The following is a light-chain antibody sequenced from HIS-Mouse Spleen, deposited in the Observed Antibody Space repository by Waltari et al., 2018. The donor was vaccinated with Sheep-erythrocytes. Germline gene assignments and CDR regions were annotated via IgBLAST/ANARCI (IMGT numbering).Light chain of an antibody. CDR3: QQRSNWPPIT. CDR2: DAS. CDR1: QSVSSY. Sequence: ATLSCRASQSVSSYLAWSQQKPGQAPRLLIYDASNRATGIPARFSGSGSGTDFTLTISSLEPEDFAVYYCQQRSNWPPITFGQGTRLEIK. V-gene: IGKV3-11*01. J-gene: IGKJ5*01.